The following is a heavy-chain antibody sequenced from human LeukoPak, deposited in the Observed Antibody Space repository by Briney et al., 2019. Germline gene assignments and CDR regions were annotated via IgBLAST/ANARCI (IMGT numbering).Heavy chain of an antibody. V-gene: IGHV3-7*01. Sequence: PGGSLRLSCAASGFTFSSYWMNWVRQAPGKGLEWVANIKQDGSEKYYVDSVKGRFTISRVNAKNSLYLQMNSLRAEDTAVYYWGKEGAYPIVTYDSWRQETLVTVSS. J-gene: IGHJ5*01. CDR3: GKEGAYPIVTYDS. CDR2: IKQDGSEK. D-gene: IGHD4-11*01. CDR1: GFTFSSYW.